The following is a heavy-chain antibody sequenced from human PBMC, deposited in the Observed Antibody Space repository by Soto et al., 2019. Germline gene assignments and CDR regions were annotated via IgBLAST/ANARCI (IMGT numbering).Heavy chain of an antibody. V-gene: IGHV1-69*13. Sequence: PSVKVYCKASGGTFSSYAISWVRQAPGQGLEWMGGIIPIFGTANYAQKFQGRVTITADESTSTAYMELSSLRSEDTAVYYCARGERAPLSGGYYFYYYYYSYGMDVWGQGTSVTVSS. J-gene: IGHJ6*02. D-gene: IGHD3-3*01. CDR2: IIPIFGTA. CDR3: ARGERAPLSGGYYFYYYYYSYGMDV. CDR1: GGTFSSYA.